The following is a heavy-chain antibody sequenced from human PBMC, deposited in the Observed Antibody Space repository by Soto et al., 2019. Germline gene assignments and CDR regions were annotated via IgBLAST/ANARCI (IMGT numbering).Heavy chain of an antibody. CDR2: IYPGDSDT. Sequence: GESLKISCKGSGYSFTSYWIGWVRQMPGKGLEWMGIIYPGDSDTRYSPSFQGQVTNSADKSISTADLQWSSLKASDTAMYYCARSPESPMVRVVQTYYYYYMVVWGKGTTVTVSS. CDR3: ARSPESPMVRVVQTYYYYYMVV. CDR1: GYSFTSYW. V-gene: IGHV5-51*01. J-gene: IGHJ6*03. D-gene: IGHD3-10*01.